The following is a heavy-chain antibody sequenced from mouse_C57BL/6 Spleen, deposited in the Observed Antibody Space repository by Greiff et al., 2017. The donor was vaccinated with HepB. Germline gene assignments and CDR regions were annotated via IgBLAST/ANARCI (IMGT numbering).Heavy chain of an antibody. J-gene: IGHJ3*01. Sequence: EVHLVESGGGLVKPGGSLKLSCAASGFTFSDYGMHWVRQAPEKGLEWVAYISSGSSTIYYADTVKGRFTISRDNAKNTLFLQMTSLRSEDTAMYYCARGDYDDGSWFAYWGQGTLVTVSA. V-gene: IGHV5-17*01. CDR3: ARGDYDDGSWFAY. CDR2: ISSGSSTI. CDR1: GFTFSDYG. D-gene: IGHD2-4*01.